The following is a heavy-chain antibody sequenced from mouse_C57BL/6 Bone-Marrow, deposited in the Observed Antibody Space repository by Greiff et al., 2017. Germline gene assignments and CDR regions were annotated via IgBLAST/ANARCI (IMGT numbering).Heavy chain of an antibody. D-gene: IGHD2-1*01. Sequence: VQLQQSGPVLVKPGASVKMSCKASGYTFTDYYMNWVKQSPGKSLEWIGVINPYNGGTSYNQKFKGKATLAVDKSSSTAYMELNSLTSEDSAVYYCARDYHYGSCESAYWGQGTMVTVSA. V-gene: IGHV1-19*01. CDR3: ARDYHYGSCESAY. J-gene: IGHJ3*01. CDR2: INPYNGGT. CDR1: GYTFTDYY.